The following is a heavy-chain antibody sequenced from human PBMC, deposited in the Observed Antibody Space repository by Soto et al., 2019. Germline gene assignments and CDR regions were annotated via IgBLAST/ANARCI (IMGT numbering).Heavy chain of an antibody. D-gene: IGHD6-13*01. J-gene: IGHJ5*02. CDR2: IHSSGST. Sequence: LSLTCTVSGASMTSYHWSWIRQPAGKGLEWIGHIHSSGSTNYNPSLKSRVTMSVDTSKNQFSLRLMSLTAADTAVYYCARDQGVAAAGITWFDPRGQGSLVTVSS. CDR1: GASMTSYH. V-gene: IGHV4-4*07. CDR3: ARDQGVAAAGITWFDP.